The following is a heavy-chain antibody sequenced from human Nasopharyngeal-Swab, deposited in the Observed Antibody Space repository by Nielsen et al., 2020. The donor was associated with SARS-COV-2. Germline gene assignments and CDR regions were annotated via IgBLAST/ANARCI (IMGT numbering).Heavy chain of an antibody. J-gene: IGHJ4*02. V-gene: IGHV4-39*07. CDR1: GGSISSSSYY. Sequence: SETLSLTCTVSGGSISSSSYYWGWIRQPPGKGLEWIGSIYYSGSTYYNPSLKSRVTISVDTSKNQFSLKLSSVTAADTAVYYCARVIRQWLFGFDYWGQGTLVTVSS. CDR3: ARVIRQWLFGFDY. D-gene: IGHD6-19*01. CDR2: IYYSGST.